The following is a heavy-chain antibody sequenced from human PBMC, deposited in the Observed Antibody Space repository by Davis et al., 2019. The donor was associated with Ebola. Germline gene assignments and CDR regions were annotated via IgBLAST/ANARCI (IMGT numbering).Heavy chain of an antibody. J-gene: IGHJ4*02. V-gene: IGHV3-9*01. CDR1: GFTFDDYA. Sequence: SLKISCAASGFTFDDYAMHWVRQAPGKGLEWVSGISLNSGSIGYADSVKGRFTISRDNAKNSLYLQMNSLRAEDTALYYCAKVMVGATGGFDYWGQGTLFTVSS. CDR2: ISLNSGSI. CDR3: AKVMVGATGGFDY. D-gene: IGHD1-26*01.